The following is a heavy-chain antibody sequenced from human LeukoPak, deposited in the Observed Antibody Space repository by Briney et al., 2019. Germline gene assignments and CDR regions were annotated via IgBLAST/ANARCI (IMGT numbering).Heavy chain of an antibody. CDR1: GYSFSKYS. J-gene: IGHJ6*02. Sequence: ASVKVSCKASGYSFSKYSISWVRQAPGQGLEWMGWISTYTGNTNYARKFQGRVTMTTDTSTSTAYMELRSLRSDGTAVYYCARDCSSTSCYYGMDVWGQGTTVTVSS. V-gene: IGHV1-18*01. CDR2: ISTYTGNT. CDR3: ARDCSSTSCYYGMDV. D-gene: IGHD2-2*01.